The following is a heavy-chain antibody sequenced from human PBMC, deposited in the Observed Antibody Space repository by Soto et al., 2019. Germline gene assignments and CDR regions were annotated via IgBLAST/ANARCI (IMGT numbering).Heavy chain of an antibody. CDR1: GGSLTDHY. V-gene: IGHV4-59*11. CDR2: VFSRGGT. Sequence: SETLSLTCNVSGGSLTDHYWTWIRQPPGKGLEWIGCVFSRGGTYYAPSLKSRVTLSLDASKNHFSLRLTSMTTADTAVYYCARMRPTGWHDYYFFGMDLWGQGTAVTVSS. CDR3: ARMRPTGWHDYYFFGMDL. J-gene: IGHJ6*02. D-gene: IGHD6-19*01.